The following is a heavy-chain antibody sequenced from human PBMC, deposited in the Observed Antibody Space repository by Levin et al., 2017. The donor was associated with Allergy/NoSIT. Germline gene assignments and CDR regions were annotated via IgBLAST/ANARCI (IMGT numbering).Heavy chain of an antibody. CDR1: GFTFSSYE. J-gene: IGHJ4*02. CDR2: ISSSGSTI. D-gene: IGHD3-3*01. CDR3: ARQLGNFWSGYNYCDY. V-gene: IGHV3-48*03. Sequence: LSLTCAASGFTFSSYEMNWVRQAPGKGLEWVSYISSSGSTIYYADSVKGRFTISRDNAKNSLYLQMNSLRAEDTAVYYCARQLGNFWSGYNYCDYWGQGTLVTVSS.